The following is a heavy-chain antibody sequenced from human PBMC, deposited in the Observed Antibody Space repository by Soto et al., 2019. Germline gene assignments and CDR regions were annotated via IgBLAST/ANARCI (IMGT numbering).Heavy chain of an antibody. D-gene: IGHD2-15*01. V-gene: IGHV3-30*18. CDR1: GFTFSSYG. CDR2: ISYDGSNK. J-gene: IGHJ4*02. CDR3: AKDRLGYCSGGSCYGFDY. Sequence: GGSLRLSCAASGFTFSSYGMHWVRQAPGKGLEWVAVISYDGSNKYYADSVEGRFTISRDNSKNTLYLQMNSLRAEDTAVYYCAKDRLGYCSGGSCYGFDYWGQGTLVTVSS.